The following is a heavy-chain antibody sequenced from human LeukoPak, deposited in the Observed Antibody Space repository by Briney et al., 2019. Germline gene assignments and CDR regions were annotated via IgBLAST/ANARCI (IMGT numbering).Heavy chain of an antibody. Sequence: SQTLSLTCTVSGGSISTYYWTWVRQPPGKGLEWIGYIYYSGSTNYNPSLKSRVTISVDTSKNQFSLKLSSVTAADAAVYYCARDRPGGYGETPLWGQGTLVTVSS. D-gene: IGHD4-17*01. V-gene: IGHV4-59*01. CDR2: IYYSGST. CDR1: GGSISTYY. J-gene: IGHJ4*02. CDR3: ARDRPGGYGETPL.